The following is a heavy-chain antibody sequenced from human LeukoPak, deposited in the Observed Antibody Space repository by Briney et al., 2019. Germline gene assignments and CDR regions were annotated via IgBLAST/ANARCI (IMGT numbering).Heavy chain of an antibody. V-gene: IGHV3-23*01. J-gene: IGHJ4*02. CDR1: GFTLRSYV. Sequence: PGGSLRLSCVASGFTLRSYVMNWVRQTPGKGLEWVSSISGSGGSTYYADSVKGRFTISRDNSKNTLYLQMNSLKAEDTAIYYCAKATAYYSGKFDYWGQGTLVTVSS. D-gene: IGHD4-23*01. CDR2: ISGSGGST. CDR3: AKATAYYSGKFDY.